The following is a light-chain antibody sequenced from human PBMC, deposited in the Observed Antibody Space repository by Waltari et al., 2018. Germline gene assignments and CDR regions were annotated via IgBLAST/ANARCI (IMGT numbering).Light chain of an antibody. CDR2: GAS. V-gene: IGKV3-20*01. Sequence: EIVLTQSPGTLSLSPGERATLSCRASQSVSSSYLAWYQQKPGQAPRRLIYGASRRATGIPDRFSGSGSGTDFTLTISRLEPEDFAVYYCQQYGSSPLVTFGPGTKVDIK. CDR3: QQYGSSPLVT. CDR1: QSVSSSY. J-gene: IGKJ3*01.